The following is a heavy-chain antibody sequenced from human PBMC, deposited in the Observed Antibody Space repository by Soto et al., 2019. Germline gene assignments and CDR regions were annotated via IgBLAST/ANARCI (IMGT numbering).Heavy chain of an antibody. V-gene: IGHV4-39*01. D-gene: IGHD2-15*01. CDR2: TYNSGIS. CDR1: AGSISSRCSV. Sequence: SETQSLPCTVSAGSISSRCSVWGWIRHPPGQGLEWIGSTYNSGISYYNASLKSRLTISINTSKNPTSLELTSLTAADTAVYYCARHSCPYDSSWFDAWGQGTPAPVSS. CDR3: ARHSCPYDSSWFDA. J-gene: IGHJ5*02.